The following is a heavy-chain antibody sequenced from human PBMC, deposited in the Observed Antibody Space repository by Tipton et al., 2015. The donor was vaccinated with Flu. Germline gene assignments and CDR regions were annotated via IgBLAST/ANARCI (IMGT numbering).Heavy chain of an antibody. CDR2: IHKTGNT. CDR1: GDSIGSDYY. V-gene: IGHV4-38-2*01. J-gene: IGHJ4*02. Sequence: TLSLTCSVSGDSIGSDYYWAWIRQPPGKGLEWIGNIHKTGNTYFNPSLRSRVTFSVDTSKNQVSLRLVSVTAADTAVYYCARQGLGSSFDSWGQGTLVTVSS. D-gene: IGHD6-19*01. CDR3: ARQGLGSSFDS.